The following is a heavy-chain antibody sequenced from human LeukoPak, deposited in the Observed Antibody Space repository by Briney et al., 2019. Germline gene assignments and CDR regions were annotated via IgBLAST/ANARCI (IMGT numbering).Heavy chain of an antibody. CDR3: ARDLIYTTSWYDH. CDR2: ISAYTGIT. Sequence: GSSVKVSCKTSNYTFTNYVISWVRQAPGQGLEWMGWISAYTGITSFAQKFQGRVTMTTDTSTSTAYMELRSLRSDDTAIYYCARDLIYTTSWYDHWGQGTLVTVSS. J-gene: IGHJ5*02. CDR1: NYTFTNYV. V-gene: IGHV1-18*01. D-gene: IGHD2-2*01.